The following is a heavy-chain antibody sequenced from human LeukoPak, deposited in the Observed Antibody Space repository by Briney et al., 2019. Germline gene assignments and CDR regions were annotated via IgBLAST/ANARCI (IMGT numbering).Heavy chain of an antibody. CDR1: GGSFSGYY. J-gene: IGHJ4*02. D-gene: IGHD3-22*01. CDR3: AREVHYDSSGYYHDY. V-gene: IGHV4-34*01. CDR2: INHSGST. Sequence: PSETLSLTCAVYGGSFSGYYWSWIRQPPGKGLEWIGEINHSGSTNYNSSLKSRVTISVDTSKNQSSLKLSSVTAADTAVYYCAREVHYDSSGYYHDYWGQGTLVTVSS.